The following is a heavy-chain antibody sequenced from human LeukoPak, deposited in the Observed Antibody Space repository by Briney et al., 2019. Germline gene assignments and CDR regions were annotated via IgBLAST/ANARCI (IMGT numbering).Heavy chain of an antibody. CDR1: GFTFSSYG. Sequence: GGSLRLSCAASGFTFSSYGMHWVRQAPGKGLEWVAVISYDGSNKYYADSVKGRFTISRDNSKSTLYLQMNSLRAKDTAVYFCAKSTRAVMAMMDVWGKGTTVTVSS. V-gene: IGHV3-30*18. J-gene: IGHJ6*04. D-gene: IGHD3-16*01. CDR2: ISYDGSNK. CDR3: AKSTRAVMAMMDV.